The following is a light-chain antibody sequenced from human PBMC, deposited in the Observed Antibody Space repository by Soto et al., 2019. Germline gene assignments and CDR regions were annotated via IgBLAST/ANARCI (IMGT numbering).Light chain of an antibody. V-gene: IGKV3-15*01. CDR3: QQYNNWPS. CDR1: QSVRSSY. CDR2: GAS. J-gene: IGKJ5*01. Sequence: EIVLTQSPGTLSLSPGERATLNCRASQSVRSSYLAWYQQQPGQAPRLLIHGASTRATGIPARFSGSGSGTEFTLTISSLQSEDFAVYFCQQYNNWPSFGQGTRLEIK.